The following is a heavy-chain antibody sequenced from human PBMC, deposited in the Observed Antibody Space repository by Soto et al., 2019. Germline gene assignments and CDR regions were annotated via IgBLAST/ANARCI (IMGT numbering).Heavy chain of an antibody. J-gene: IGHJ5*02. V-gene: IGHV4-59*01. CDR1: GGSISSYY. CDR2: IYYSGST. D-gene: IGHD6-13*01. CDR3: ARLTAAGTERFDP. Sequence: PSETLSLTCTVSGGSISSYYWSWIRQPPGKGLEWIGYIYYSGSTNYNPSLKSRVTISVDTSKNQFSLKLSSVTAADTAVYYCARLTAAGTERFDPWGQGTPVPVYS.